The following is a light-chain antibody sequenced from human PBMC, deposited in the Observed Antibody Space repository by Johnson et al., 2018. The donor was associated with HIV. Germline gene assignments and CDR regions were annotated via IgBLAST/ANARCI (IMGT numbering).Light chain of an antibody. CDR1: TSNIGNNY. J-gene: IGLJ1*01. CDR2: DNN. V-gene: IGLV1-51*01. CDR3: GTWDSSLYAYV. Sequence: QSVLTQPPSVSEAPGQKVTVSCSGSTSNIGNNYVSWYQQLPGTAPKLIIYDNNKRPSGIPDRFSGSKYGTSATLGITGLQTGDEADYYCGTWDSSLYAYVFGTGTKVTAL.